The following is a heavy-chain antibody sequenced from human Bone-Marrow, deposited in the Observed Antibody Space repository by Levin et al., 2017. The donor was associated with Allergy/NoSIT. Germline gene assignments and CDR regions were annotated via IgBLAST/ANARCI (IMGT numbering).Heavy chain of an antibody. J-gene: IGHJ4*02. CDR1: GASISSGSYY. CDR3: TRGRIDLAAFDY. CDR2: VYTSGRT. D-gene: IGHD6-13*01. Sequence: KSSETLSLTCTVSGASISSGSYYWTWIRQPAGKGLEWIGRVYTSGRTTYNPSLRSRVTISLDTSRNQFSLELTSVTAADTARYYCTRGRIDLAAFDYWGQGALVTVSS. V-gene: IGHV4-61*02.